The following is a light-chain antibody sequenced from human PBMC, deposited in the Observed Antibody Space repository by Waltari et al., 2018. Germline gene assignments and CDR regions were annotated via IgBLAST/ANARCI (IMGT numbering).Light chain of an antibody. CDR3: QQDKSFPIS. V-gene: IGKV1-12*01. CDR2: AGS. Sequence: DIQMTQSPSSVSASVGDRVNLTCRASQDISNWLAWYQQKPGKAPNLLIYAGSSLQSGVPSRVRGSGSGTDFTLTISSLQPEDFATYYCQQDKSFPISFGPGTKVEIK. CDR1: QDISNW. J-gene: IGKJ3*01.